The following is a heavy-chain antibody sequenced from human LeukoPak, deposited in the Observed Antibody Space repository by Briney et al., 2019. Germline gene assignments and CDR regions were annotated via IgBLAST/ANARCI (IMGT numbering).Heavy chain of an antibody. CDR2: IYPGDSDT. CDR1: CYIFTSYW. Sequence: GESLQSSCKGACYIFTSYWISWVRQLAAKSLERMGIIYPGDSDTRYSPSFQGQVTISADKSISTAYLQWSSLKASDTAMYYCARGVGATRGDWFDSWGQGTLVTVSS. CDR3: ARGVGATRGDWFDS. V-gene: IGHV5-51*01. D-gene: IGHD1-26*01. J-gene: IGHJ5*01.